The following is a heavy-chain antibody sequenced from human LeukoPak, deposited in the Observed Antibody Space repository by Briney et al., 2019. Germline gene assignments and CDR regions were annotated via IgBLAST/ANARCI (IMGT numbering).Heavy chain of an antibody. Sequence: PGGSPSLSCAASGLTFSGQWMSWVRRPPGKGLEWVANINQDGREKHYVDSVEGRFTISRDHAKNSLYLQMNSLRVEDTAVYYCAGGGGVLTDSWGQGTLVTVSS. CDR1: GLTFSGQW. CDR3: AGGGGVLTDS. D-gene: IGHD2-21*01. J-gene: IGHJ5*01. CDR2: INQDGREK. V-gene: IGHV3-7*04.